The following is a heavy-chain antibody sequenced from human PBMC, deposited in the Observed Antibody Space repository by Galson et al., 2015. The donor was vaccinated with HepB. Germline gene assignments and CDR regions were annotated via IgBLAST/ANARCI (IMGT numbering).Heavy chain of an antibody. J-gene: IGHJ6*02. V-gene: IGHV6-1*01. CDR3: AREGFYSKVYYYGMDV. CDR2: TYYRSKWYN. Sequence: CAISGDSVSSNSAAWNWIRQSPSRGLEWLGRTYYRSKWYNDYAVSVKSRITINPDTSKNQLSLQLNSVTPEDTAVYYCAREGFYSKVYYYGMDVWGQGTTVTVSS. CDR1: GDSVSSNSAA. D-gene: IGHD2-15*01.